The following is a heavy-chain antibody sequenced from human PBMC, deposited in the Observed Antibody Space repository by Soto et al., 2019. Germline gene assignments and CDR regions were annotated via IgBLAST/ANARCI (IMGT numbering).Heavy chain of an antibody. CDR1: GYTFSSYG. J-gene: IGHJ4*02. CDR2: ISVNDGNT. V-gene: IGHV1-18*01. CDR3: ARDSFDILTDY. D-gene: IGHD3-9*01. Sequence: QVQLVQSGAEVKKPGASVKVSCKASGYTFSSYGISWVRQAPGQGLEWMGWISVNDGNTNYAQKFQGRVTMTTDTSTSTAYMELRSLRSDDTAVYFCARDSFDILTDYWGQGTLVTVSS.